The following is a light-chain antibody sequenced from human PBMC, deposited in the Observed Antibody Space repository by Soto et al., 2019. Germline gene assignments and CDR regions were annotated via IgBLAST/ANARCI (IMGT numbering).Light chain of an antibody. Sequence: DIQMTQSPSSLSASVGDRVTVTCRASQGIASYLAWYQQKPGKVPKLLIYAASTLQPGVPSRFSGSGSGTDFTLTISSLQPEDVATYYCQKYDSAPSLTFGGGTKVVIK. CDR2: AAS. CDR3: QKYDSAPSLT. CDR1: QGIASY. V-gene: IGKV1-27*01. J-gene: IGKJ4*01.